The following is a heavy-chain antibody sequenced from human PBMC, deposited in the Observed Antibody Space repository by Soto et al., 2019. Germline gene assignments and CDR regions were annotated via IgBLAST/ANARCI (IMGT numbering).Heavy chain of an antibody. CDR3: ARDLGYYDSDGYFDY. D-gene: IGHD3-22*01. CDR2: MNYSGST. V-gene: IGHV4-34*01. Sequence: SETLSLTCAVHGGSFSGYYWSWIRQPPGKGLEWIGEMNYSGSTNYNPSLKSRVTISVDTSKKQFSLKLGSVTAEDTAVYYCARDLGYYDSDGYFDYWGQGTLVTVSS. CDR1: GGSFSGYY. J-gene: IGHJ4*02.